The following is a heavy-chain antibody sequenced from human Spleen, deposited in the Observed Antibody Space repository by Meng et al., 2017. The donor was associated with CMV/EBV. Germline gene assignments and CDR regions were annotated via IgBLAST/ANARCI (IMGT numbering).Heavy chain of an antibody. CDR3: ARDPYATGWAG. D-gene: IGHD6-19*01. CDR1: GGSISRGSYY. V-gene: IGHV4-61*02. CDR2: IYTSGST. Sequence: QVQLQGSGPGHVKPSQALSPTCTVSGGSISRGSYYWSWIRQPAGKGLEWIGRIYTSGSTNYNPSLKSRVTISVDTSKNQFSLKLRSVTAADTAVYYCARDPYATGWAGWGQGTLVTVSS. J-gene: IGHJ4*02.